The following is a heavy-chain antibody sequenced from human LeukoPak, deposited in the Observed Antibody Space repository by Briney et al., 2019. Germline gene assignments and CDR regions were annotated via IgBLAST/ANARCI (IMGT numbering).Heavy chain of an antibody. CDR1: GFTFSSYS. D-gene: IGHD1-26*01. CDR3: ARARRASGSYQGY. V-gene: IGHV3-21*01. Sequence: PGGSLRLSCAASGFTFSSYSMSWVRQAPGKGLEWVSSISSSSSYIYYADSVKGRFTISRDNAKNSLYLQMNSLRAEDTAVYYCARARRASGSYQGYWGQGTLVTVSS. J-gene: IGHJ4*02. CDR2: ISSSSSYI.